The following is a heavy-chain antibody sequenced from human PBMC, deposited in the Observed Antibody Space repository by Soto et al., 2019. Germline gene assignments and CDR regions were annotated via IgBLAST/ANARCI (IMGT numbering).Heavy chain of an antibody. V-gene: IGHV3-30-3*01. CDR2: ISYDGSNK. D-gene: IGHD6-6*01. CDR1: GFTFSSYA. J-gene: IGHJ4*02. CDR3: ARDSGSSSYYFDY. Sequence: QVQLVESGGGVVQPGRSLRLSCAASGFTFSSYAMHWVRQAPGKGLEWVAVISYDGSNKYYADYVKGRFTIYRDNSKNTLYLQMNSLRAEDTAVYYCARDSGSSSYYFDYWGQGTLVTVSS.